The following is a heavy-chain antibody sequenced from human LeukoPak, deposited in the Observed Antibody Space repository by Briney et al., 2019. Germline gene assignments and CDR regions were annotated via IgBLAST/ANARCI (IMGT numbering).Heavy chain of an antibody. CDR1: GYTFTSYA. J-gene: IGHJ4*02. CDR3: ARDTMVRGVPRL. V-gene: IGHV7-4-1*02. D-gene: IGHD3-10*01. CDR2: INTNTGNP. Sequence: GASVKLSRKASGYTFTSYAMNLVRQAPAQGLEWVGWINTNTGNPTYAQGFTGRFVFSLDTPVSTAYLQISSLKAEDTAVYYCARDTMVRGVPRLWGQGTLVTVSS.